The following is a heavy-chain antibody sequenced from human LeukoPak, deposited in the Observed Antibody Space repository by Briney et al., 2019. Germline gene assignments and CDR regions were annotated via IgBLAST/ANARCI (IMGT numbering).Heavy chain of an antibody. CDR1: GFSFSAYW. D-gene: IGHD2-15*01. Sequence: GGSLRLSCAASGFSFSAYWMTWVRQAPGTGLEWVANINPAGTETYYVDPVKGRFTISRDNAKNLLYLQMSSLRAEDTAVYYCARFGYVAAVDLWGQGTLVTVSS. J-gene: IGHJ4*02. CDR2: INPAGTET. V-gene: IGHV3-7*01. CDR3: ARFGYVAAVDL.